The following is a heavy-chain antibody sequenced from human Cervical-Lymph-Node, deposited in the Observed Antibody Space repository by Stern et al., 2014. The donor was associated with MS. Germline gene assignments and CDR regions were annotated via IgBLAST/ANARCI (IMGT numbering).Heavy chain of an antibody. D-gene: IGHD6-19*01. CDR1: GFTFDDYA. V-gene: IGHV3-9*01. Sequence: EVQLVESGGGLVQPGRSLRLSCAASGFTFDDYAMHWVRQAPGKGLEWVSYISWNGDTIAYADSVKGRFSISRDNAKNSLYLQMNSLRIEDTAFYYCAKDPSLAVAGTDGWFDPWGQGTLVTVSS. CDR2: ISWNGDTI. J-gene: IGHJ5*02. CDR3: AKDPSLAVAGTDGWFDP.